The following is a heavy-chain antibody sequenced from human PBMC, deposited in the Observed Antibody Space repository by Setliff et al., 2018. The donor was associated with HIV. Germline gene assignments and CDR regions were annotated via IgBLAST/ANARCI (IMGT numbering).Heavy chain of an antibody. CDR3: ARNTDVDSVYRPFHI. Sequence: GGSLRLSCAASGFSFSNYAMSWVRQAPGKGLEWVSSVIRGGHNTFYADSVKGRFTISRDNSKDTLYLQMSGLTAEDTAVYYCARNTDVDSVYRPFHIWGQGTMVTVSS. CDR1: GFSFSNYA. J-gene: IGHJ3*02. CDR2: VIRGGHNT. V-gene: IGHV3-23*01. D-gene: IGHD1-26*01.